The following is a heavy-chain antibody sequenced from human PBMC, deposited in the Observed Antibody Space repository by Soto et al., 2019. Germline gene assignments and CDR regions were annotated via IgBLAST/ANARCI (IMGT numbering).Heavy chain of an antibody. CDR1: GGSISSSSYY. CDR3: ASGGLTIYFDY. CDR2: IYYSGST. Sequence: SETLSLTCTVSGGSISSSSYYWGWIRQPPGKGLEWIGSIYYSGSTYYNPSLKSRVTISVDTSKNQFSLKLSSVTAADTAVYYCASGGLTIYFDYWGQGTLVTVSS. J-gene: IGHJ4*02. V-gene: IGHV4-39*01. D-gene: IGHD3-16*01.